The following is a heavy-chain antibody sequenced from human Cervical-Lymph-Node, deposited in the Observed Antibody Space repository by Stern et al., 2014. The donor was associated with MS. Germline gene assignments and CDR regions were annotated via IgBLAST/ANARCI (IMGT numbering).Heavy chain of an antibody. CDR3: ARARVGDYARSPHLDS. V-gene: IGHV3-21*01. D-gene: IGHD4-17*01. CDR2: ISNNSTHT. Sequence: EVQLVESGGGLVKPGESLRLSCDASGFTFSHYSINWVRQAPGKGLEWISSISNNSTHTYDADSVEGQFTISRDSAKDSVSLHMVSLRAEDTAVYYCARARVGDYARSPHLDSWGQGTLVTVSS. CDR1: GFTFSHYS. J-gene: IGHJ4*02.